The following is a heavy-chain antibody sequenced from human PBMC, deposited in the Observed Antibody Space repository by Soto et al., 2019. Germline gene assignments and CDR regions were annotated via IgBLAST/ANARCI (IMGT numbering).Heavy chain of an antibody. J-gene: IGHJ2*01. V-gene: IGHV1-8*01. Sequence: QVQRVQSGAEVKKPGASVKVSCKASGYTFTNYDINWVRQATGQGLEWMGWMNPNSGNTGHAQKFQGRVTMTRNTSISTAYMELSSLRSDDTAVYYCARGRSSYGDYVNWYFDLWGRGTLVTVSS. D-gene: IGHD4-17*01. CDR2: MNPNSGNT. CDR1: GYTFTNYD. CDR3: ARGRSSYGDYVNWYFDL.